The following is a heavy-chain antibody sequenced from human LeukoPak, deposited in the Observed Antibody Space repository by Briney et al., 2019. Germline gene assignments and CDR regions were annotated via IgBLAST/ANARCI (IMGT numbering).Heavy chain of an antibody. D-gene: IGHD7-27*01. CDR2: IYYSGNT. Sequence: SETLPLTCSVSGGPLSSYHWSWIRQPPGKGLEWIGYIYYSGNTNYNPPLKSRVTISVDTSKNHFSLKLSSVTAAYTAVYYCARGKAQIVSWGSNWFDPWGQGTLVTVSS. J-gene: IGHJ5*02. V-gene: IGHV4-59*08. CDR1: GGPLSSYH. CDR3: ARGKAQIVSWGSNWFDP.